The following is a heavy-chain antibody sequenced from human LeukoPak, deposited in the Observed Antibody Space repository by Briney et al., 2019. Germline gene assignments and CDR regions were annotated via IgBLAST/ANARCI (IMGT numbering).Heavy chain of an antibody. CDR1: GFTFDDYG. D-gene: IGHD6-13*01. CDR2: ISWNGGST. CDR3: ARRYSSTWYYFDY. V-gene: IGHV3-20*04. Sequence: GGSLRLSCAASGFTFDDYGMSWVRQVPGKGLEWVSGISWNGGSTGYVDSVKGRFTISRDNAKNSLYPQMNSLRAEDTALYYCARRYSSTWYYFDYWGQGTLVTVSS. J-gene: IGHJ4*02.